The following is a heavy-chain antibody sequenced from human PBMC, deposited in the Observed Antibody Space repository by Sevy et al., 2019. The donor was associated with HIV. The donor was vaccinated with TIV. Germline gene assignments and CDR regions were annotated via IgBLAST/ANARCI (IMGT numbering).Heavy chain of an antibody. CDR1: GFAFSTHA. CDR2: LSYEGTET. Sequence: GGSLRLSCAASGFAFSTHAMHWVRRAPGKGLEWVAVLSYEGTETFYAASVEGRFTISRDNSKNMLSLQINSLRPEDTAVYYCARDGGYSIKWYPLYWGHGTLVTVSS. J-gene: IGHJ4*01. D-gene: IGHD1-26*01. CDR3: ARDGGYSIKWYPLY. V-gene: IGHV3-30-3*01.